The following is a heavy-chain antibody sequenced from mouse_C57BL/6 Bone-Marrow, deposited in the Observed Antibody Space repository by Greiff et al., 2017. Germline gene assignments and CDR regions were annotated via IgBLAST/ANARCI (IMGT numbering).Heavy chain of an antibody. D-gene: IGHD2-5*01. J-gene: IGHJ3*01. CDR2: IYPGSGST. CDR1: GYTFTSYW. V-gene: IGHV1-55*01. Sequence: QVQLQQPGAELVKPGASVKMSCKASGYTFTSYWITWVKQRPGQGLEWIGDIYPGSGSTNYNEKFKSKATLTVDTSSSTAYMQLSSLTTEDSAVFYCGEGGYSNDGAYWGQGTLVTVSA. CDR3: GEGGYSNDGAY.